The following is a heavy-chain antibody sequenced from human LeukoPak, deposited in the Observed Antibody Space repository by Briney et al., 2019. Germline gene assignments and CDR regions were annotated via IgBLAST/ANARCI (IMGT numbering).Heavy chain of an antibody. J-gene: IGHJ5*02. CDR3: ASDSGYDLRSYGSYNWFDP. V-gene: IGHV1-18*01. D-gene: IGHD5-12*01. Sequence: ASVKVSCKASGYTFTSYGISWVRQAPGQGLEWMGWISAYNGNTNYAQKLQGRVTMTTDTSTSTAYMELRSLRSEDTAVYYCASDSGYDLRSYGSYNWFDPWGQGTLVTVSS. CDR2: ISAYNGNT. CDR1: GYTFTSYG.